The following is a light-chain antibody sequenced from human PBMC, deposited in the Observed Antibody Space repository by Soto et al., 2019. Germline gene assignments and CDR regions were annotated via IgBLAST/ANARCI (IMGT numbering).Light chain of an antibody. Sequence: QSALTQPASVSGSPGQSITISCTGTSSDVGGYNYVSWYQHHPGKAPKRMIHDVSIRPSGVSNRFSGSKSGNTASLTISGLQAEDEADYYCSSYIPNNSTYVFGTGTKLTVL. CDR1: SSDVGGYNY. CDR3: SSYIPNNSTYV. J-gene: IGLJ1*01. CDR2: DVS. V-gene: IGLV2-14*03.